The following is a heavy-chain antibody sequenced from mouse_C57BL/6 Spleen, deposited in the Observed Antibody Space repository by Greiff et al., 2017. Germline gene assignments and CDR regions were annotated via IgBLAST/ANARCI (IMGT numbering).Heavy chain of an antibody. J-gene: IGHJ4*01. V-gene: IGHV1-5*01. D-gene: IGHD2-3*01. Sequence: EVQLQQSEAVLAKPGASVKMSCKASGYTFTDHSMHWVKQRPEQGLEWIGAIYPGDGDTKYNQKFKGKATLTAATSSSTAYMQLSSLTTDDSAVYYCTRCGYYVFYAMDYWGQGTSVTVSS. CDR1: GYTFTDHS. CDR3: TRCGYYVFYAMDY. CDR2: IYPGDGDT.